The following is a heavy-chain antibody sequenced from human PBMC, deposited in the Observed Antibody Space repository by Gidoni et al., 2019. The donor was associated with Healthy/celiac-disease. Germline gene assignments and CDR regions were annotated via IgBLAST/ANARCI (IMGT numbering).Heavy chain of an antibody. Sequence: QLQLPESGSGLLKPSQTLSLTRAVSGASISSGGYSWSWIRQPPGKGLEWIGYIYHSGSTYYNPSLKSRVTISVDRSKNQFSLKLSSVTAADTAVYYCARGGVWLNGMEVWGQGTTVTVSS. CDR3: ARGGVWLNGMEV. V-gene: IGHV4-30-2*01. J-gene: IGHJ6*02. D-gene: IGHD2-21*01. CDR2: IYHSGST. CDR1: GASISSGGYS.